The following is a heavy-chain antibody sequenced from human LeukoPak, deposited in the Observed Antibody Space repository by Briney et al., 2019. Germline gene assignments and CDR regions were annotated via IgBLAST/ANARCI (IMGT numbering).Heavy chain of an antibody. Sequence: GESLKISCKTSGFTFTAYWIGWVRQMPGKGLEWMGIIYPADSDIKYSPSFQGQVTISVDKSTTTAYLQWSSLRASDTAMYYCALWLGDSAPFHYWGQGTLLTLSS. J-gene: IGHJ4*02. D-gene: IGHD2-21*02. CDR1: GFTFTAYW. V-gene: IGHV5-51*01. CDR2: IYPADSDI. CDR3: ALWLGDSAPFHY.